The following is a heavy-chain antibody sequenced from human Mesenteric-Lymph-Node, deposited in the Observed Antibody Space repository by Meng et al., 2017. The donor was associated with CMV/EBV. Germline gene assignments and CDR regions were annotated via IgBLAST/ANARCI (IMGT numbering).Heavy chain of an antibody. V-gene: IGHV3-30*02. CDR3: ARAIPAGDSAFDI. CDR1: GFTFSSCG. CDR2: IRYDGSNE. J-gene: IGHJ3*02. D-gene: IGHD7-27*01. Sequence: GESLKISCGASGFTFSSCGMHWVRQTPGKGLEWVAIIRYDGSNEFYADSVKGRFTITRDNAKNSLYLQMNSLRAEDTAVYYCARAIPAGDSAFDIWGQGTMVTVSS.